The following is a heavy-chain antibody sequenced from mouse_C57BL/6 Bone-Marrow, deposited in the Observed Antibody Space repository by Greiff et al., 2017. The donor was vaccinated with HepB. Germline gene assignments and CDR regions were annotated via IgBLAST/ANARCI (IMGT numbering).Heavy chain of an antibody. CDR3: ARGGYYDYTPAWFAY. J-gene: IGHJ3*01. V-gene: IGHV1-39*01. CDR2: INPNYGTT. D-gene: IGHD2-4*01. CDR1: GYSFTDYN. Sequence: LVESGPELVKPGASVKISCKASGYSFTDYNMNWVKQSNGKSLEWIGVINPNYGTTSYNQKFKGKATLTVDQSSSTAYMQLNSLTSEDSAVYYCARGGYYDYTPAWFAYWGQGTLVTVSA.